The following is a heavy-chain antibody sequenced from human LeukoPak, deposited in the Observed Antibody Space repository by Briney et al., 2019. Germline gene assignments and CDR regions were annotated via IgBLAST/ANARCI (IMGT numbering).Heavy chain of an antibody. J-gene: IGHJ4*02. CDR1: GGSISSYY. CDR2: IYYSGST. Sequence: PSETLSLTCTVSGGSISSYYWSWIRQPPGKGLEWIGYIYYSGSTNYNPSLKSRVTISVDTSKNQFSLKLSSVTAADTAVYYCARDEVGGSYLIDYWGQGTLVTVSS. V-gene: IGHV4-59*01. D-gene: IGHD1-26*01. CDR3: ARDEVGGSYLIDY.